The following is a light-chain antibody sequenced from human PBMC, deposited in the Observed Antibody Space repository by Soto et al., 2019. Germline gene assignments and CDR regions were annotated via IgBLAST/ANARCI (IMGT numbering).Light chain of an antibody. J-gene: IGKJ1*01. Sequence: DIQMTQGTCTLSGTEGVRVTIACLASQTISSWLAWYQQKPGKAPKLLIYKASTLKSGVPSRFSCSGSGKEFPPRLASLPPLQFGPYYFRPYFRYLEAFGPGTKVDIK. CDR3: RPYFRYLEA. V-gene: IGKV1-5*03. CDR1: QTISSW. CDR2: KAS.